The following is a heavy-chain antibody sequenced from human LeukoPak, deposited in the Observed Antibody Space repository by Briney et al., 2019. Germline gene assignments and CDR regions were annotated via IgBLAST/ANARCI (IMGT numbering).Heavy chain of an antibody. D-gene: IGHD3-22*01. CDR2: IKQDGSEK. V-gene: IGHV3-7*03. Sequence: GGSLRLSCAASGFTFSSYWMSWVRQAPGKGLEWVANIKQDGSEKYYVDSVKGRFTISRDNAKNSLYLQMNSLRAEDTALYHCARFPHYYDSSNYYYSAFDIWGQGTMVTVSS. CDR3: ARFPHYYDSSNYYYSAFDI. CDR1: GFTFSSYW. J-gene: IGHJ3*02.